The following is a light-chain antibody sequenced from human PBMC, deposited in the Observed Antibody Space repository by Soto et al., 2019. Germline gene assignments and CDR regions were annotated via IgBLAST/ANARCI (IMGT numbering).Light chain of an antibody. Sequence: EILMTQSPATLSVSPGERATLSCRASQSVSSNVAWYQQKLGQAPRLLIYDASTRATGIPARFSGSGSGTDFTITISRLQSEDFAVYYCQQYNNWPQWTFGQGTKVEIK. J-gene: IGKJ1*01. CDR3: QQYNNWPQWT. CDR2: DAS. CDR1: QSVSSN. V-gene: IGKV3-15*01.